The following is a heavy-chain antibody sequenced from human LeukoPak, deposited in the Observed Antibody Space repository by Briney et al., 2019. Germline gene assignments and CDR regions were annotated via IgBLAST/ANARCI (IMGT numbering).Heavy chain of an antibody. V-gene: IGHV6-1*01. D-gene: IGHD1-14*01. CDR2: IYYWSKWSY. CDR1: GDSVSSTSGA. CDR3: ARGFLKTGFDY. Sequence: SQTLSLTCAISGDSVSSTSGAWNWIRQSPSGGLEWLGRIYYWSKWSYDYAASLKSRITINPDTSKNQFSLQLNPVTPEDTAVYYCARGFLKTGFDYWGQGTLVTVSS. J-gene: IGHJ4*02.